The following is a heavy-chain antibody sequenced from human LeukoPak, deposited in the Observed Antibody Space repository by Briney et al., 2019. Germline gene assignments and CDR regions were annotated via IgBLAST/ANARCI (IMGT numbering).Heavy chain of an antibody. CDR3: ASYDYSNYGSVY. V-gene: IGHV4-34*01. J-gene: IGHJ4*02. Sequence: PSETLSLTCAVYGGSFSGYYWSWIRQPPGKGLEWIGEINHSGSTNYNPSLKSRVTISVDTSKNQFSLKLSSVTAADTAVYYCASYDYSNYGSVYWGQGTLVTVSS. D-gene: IGHD4-11*01. CDR2: INHSGST. CDR1: GGSFSGYY.